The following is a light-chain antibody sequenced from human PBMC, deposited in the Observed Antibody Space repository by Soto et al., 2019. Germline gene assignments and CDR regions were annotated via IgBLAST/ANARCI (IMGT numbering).Light chain of an antibody. V-gene: IGKV2-28*01. J-gene: IGKJ1*01. CDR1: QSLLHSNGYNY. Sequence: DIVMTQSPLSLPVTPGEPASISCRSSQSLLHSNGYNYLDWYLQQQGQSPQLLIYLGSNRASGVPDRFSGSGSGTDFTLKISRVEAEDVGVYYCMQALQTPRTFGQGTKVEIK. CDR2: LGS. CDR3: MQALQTPRT.